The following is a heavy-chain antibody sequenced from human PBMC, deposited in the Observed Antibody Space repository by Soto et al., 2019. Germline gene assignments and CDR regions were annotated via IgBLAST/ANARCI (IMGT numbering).Heavy chain of an antibody. D-gene: IGHD4-17*01. CDR2: IWYDGSNK. CDR1: GFTFSSYG. V-gene: IGHV3-33*01. J-gene: IGHJ4*02. Sequence: GGSLRLSCAASGFTFSSYGMHWVRQAPGKGLEWVAVIWYDGSNKYYADSVKGRFTISRDNSKNTLYLQMNSLRAEDTAVYYCARDPRYGALDYWGQGTLVTVSS. CDR3: ARDPRYGALDY.